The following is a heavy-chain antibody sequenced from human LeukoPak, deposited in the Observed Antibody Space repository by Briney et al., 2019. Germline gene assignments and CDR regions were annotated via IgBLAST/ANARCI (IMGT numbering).Heavy chain of an antibody. CDR3: AKDFYPLGNYVIYFDY. Sequence: GGSLRLSCAASGFTFGSYAMSWGRQAPGKGLEWVSTISGSAISTYYADSVKGRFTISRDNSKNTLYLQMNSLRPEDTAVYYCAKDFYPLGNYVIYFDYWGQGTLVTVSS. CDR1: GFTFGSYA. J-gene: IGHJ4*02. CDR2: ISGSAIST. D-gene: IGHD1-7*01. V-gene: IGHV3-23*01.